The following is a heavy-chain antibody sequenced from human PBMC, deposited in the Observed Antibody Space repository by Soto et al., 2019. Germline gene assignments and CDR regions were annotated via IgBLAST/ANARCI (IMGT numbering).Heavy chain of an antibody. D-gene: IGHD3-22*01. CDR1: GYTFTSYG. V-gene: IGHV1-18*01. Sequence: ASVKVSCKASGYTFTSYGISWVRQAPGQGLEWMGWISAYNGNTNSAQRLQGRVTMTTDKSISTAYLQWSSLKASDTAMYYCEVVITTVPYWGQGTLVTVSS. CDR3: EVVITTVPY. CDR2: ISAYNGNT. J-gene: IGHJ4*02.